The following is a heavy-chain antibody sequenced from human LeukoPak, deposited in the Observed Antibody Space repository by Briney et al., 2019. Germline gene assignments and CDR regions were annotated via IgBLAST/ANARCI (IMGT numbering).Heavy chain of an antibody. CDR2: INPNSGGT. D-gene: IGHD3-10*01. CDR1: GYTFTGYY. V-gene: IGHV1-2*06. Sequence: ASVKVSCKASGYTFTGYYMHWVRQAPGQGLEWMGRINPNSGGTNYAQKFQGRVSMTRDTSISTAYMELSRLRSDDTAVYYSARDLRALLLWFGELFIWGQGTLVTVSS. CDR3: ARDLRALLLWFGELFI. J-gene: IGHJ4*02.